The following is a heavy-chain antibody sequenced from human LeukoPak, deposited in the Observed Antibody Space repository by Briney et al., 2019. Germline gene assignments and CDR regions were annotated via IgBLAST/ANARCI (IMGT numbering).Heavy chain of an antibody. J-gene: IGHJ4*02. CDR3: ARPYCSAGSCYSNFDS. D-gene: IGHD2-15*01. CDR1: GYTLTELS. Sequence: ASVKVSCKVSGYTLTELSMHWVRQAPGKGLEWMGGFDPEDGETIYAQKFQGRVTMTEDTSTDTAYMELSSLRSEDTAVYYCARPYCSAGSCYSNFDSWGQGTLVTVSS. CDR2: FDPEDGET. V-gene: IGHV1-24*01.